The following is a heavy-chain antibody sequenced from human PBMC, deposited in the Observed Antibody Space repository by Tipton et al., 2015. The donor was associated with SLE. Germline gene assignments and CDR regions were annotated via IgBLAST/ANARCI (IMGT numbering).Heavy chain of an antibody. Sequence: QSGPEVKKPGASVKVSCTASGYNFGGYYLHWVRQAPGQGLEWLGRISPHSGATDYPRRFQDRVTMTRDTSVTVAYIELRGLMSDDTAVYYCARGNYGDYGGFDSWGQGTLVTVSS. D-gene: IGHD4-17*01. CDR3: ARGNYGDYGGFDS. CDR2: ISPHSGAT. J-gene: IGHJ4*02. V-gene: IGHV1-2*06. CDR1: GYNFGGYY.